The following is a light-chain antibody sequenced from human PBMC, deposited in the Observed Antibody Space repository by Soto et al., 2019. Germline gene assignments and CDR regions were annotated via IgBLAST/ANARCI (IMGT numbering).Light chain of an antibody. CDR1: QSVSSSY. CDR3: QQYGSSPPIT. CDR2: GAS. V-gene: IGKV3-20*01. Sequence: EIVLTQSPGTLSLSPGERATLSCSASQSVSSSYLVWYQQKPGQAPRLLIYGASSRATGIPDRFSGSGSGTDFTLTISRLEPEDFAVYYCQQYGSSPPITFGQGTRLEIK. J-gene: IGKJ5*01.